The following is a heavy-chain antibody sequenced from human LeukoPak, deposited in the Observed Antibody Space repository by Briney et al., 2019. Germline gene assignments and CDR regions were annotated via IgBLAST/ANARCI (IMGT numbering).Heavy chain of an antibody. V-gene: IGHV4-30-4*01. CDR2: IYYSGST. J-gene: IGHJ3*02. CDR3: ARGSLPRFGELSSFDI. Sequence: SETLSLTCTVSGGSISSGDYYWSWIRQPPGKGLEWIGYIYYSGSTYYNPSLKSRVTISVDTSKNQFSLKLSSVTAAATAVYYCARGSLPRFGELSSFDIWGQGTMVTVSS. CDR1: GGSISSGDYY. D-gene: IGHD3-10*01.